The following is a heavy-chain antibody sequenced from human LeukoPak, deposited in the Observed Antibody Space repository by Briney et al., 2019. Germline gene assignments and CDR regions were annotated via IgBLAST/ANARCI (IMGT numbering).Heavy chain of an antibody. CDR1: GFTFSSYA. J-gene: IGHJ5*01. V-gene: IGHV3-23*01. D-gene: IGHD2-2*01. Sequence: GGSLRLSCAASGFTFSSYAMSWVRQAPGKGLEWVSAISGSGGSTYYADSAKGRFTISRDNSKNTLYLQMNSLRAEDTAVYYCAKDRGYCSSTSCLNWFDSWGQGTLVTVSS. CDR2: ISGSGGST. CDR3: AKDRGYCSSTSCLNWFDS.